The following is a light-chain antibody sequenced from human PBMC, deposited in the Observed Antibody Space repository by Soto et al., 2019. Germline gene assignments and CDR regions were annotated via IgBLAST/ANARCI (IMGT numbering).Light chain of an antibody. CDR1: RSDIGGYNY. J-gene: IGLJ3*02. V-gene: IGLV2-14*01. Sequence: QSALTQPASVSGSPGQSITISCTGTRSDIGGYNYVSWYQQHPGKAPKLMIYEVSNRPSGVSNRFSGSKSGNAASLTISGLQAEDEADYYCSAFTSSTTLAFGGGTKRTVL. CDR2: EVS. CDR3: SAFTSSTTLA.